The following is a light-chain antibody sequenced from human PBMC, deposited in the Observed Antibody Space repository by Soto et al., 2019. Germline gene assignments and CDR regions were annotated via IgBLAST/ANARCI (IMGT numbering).Light chain of an antibody. J-gene: IGKJ1*01. Sequence: EIVMTQSPATLSVSPGERATLSCRASQSVSSNLAWYQQKPGHAPRLLIYGASTRATGIPARFSGSGSGTEFNLTIRCLQSEDFAVYYCLQYNNWWTFGQGTKVEIK. CDR2: GAS. CDR1: QSVSSN. CDR3: LQYNNWWT. V-gene: IGKV3-15*01.